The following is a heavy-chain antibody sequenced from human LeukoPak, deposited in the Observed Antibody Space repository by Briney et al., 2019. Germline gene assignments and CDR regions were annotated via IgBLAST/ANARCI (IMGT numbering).Heavy chain of an antibody. CDR1: GFTFSSYG. V-gene: IGHV3-30*03. Sequence: GGSLRLSCAASGFTFSSYGMHWVRQAPGKGLEWVAVISYDGSNKYYADSVKGRFTISRDNSKNTLYLQMNSLRAEDTAVYYCAPLTTVTTVIFDYWGQGTLVTVSS. D-gene: IGHD4-17*01. CDR2: ISYDGSNK. J-gene: IGHJ4*02. CDR3: APLTTVTTVIFDY.